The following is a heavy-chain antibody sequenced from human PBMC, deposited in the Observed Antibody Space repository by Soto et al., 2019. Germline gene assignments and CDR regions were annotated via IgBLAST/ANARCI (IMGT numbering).Heavy chain of an antibody. V-gene: IGHV4-59*08. CDR1: GGSISSYY. CDR3: ARLGSGYDRNFDY. Sequence: SETLSLTCTVSGGSISSYYWSWIRQPPGRGLEWIGYIYYSGSTNYNPSLKSRVTISVDTSKNQFSLKLSSVTAADTAVYYCARLGSGYDRNFDYWGQGTLVTVSS. D-gene: IGHD5-12*01. J-gene: IGHJ4*02. CDR2: IYYSGST.